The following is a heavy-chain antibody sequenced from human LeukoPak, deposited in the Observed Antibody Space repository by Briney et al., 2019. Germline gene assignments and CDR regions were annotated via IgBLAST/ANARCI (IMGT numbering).Heavy chain of an antibody. Sequence: SVKVSCKASGGTFSSYAISWVRQAPGQGLEWMGGIIPIFGTANYAQKFQGRVTITADESTGTAYMVLSSLRSEDTAVYYCARGESLVFHNYFDYWGQGTLVTVSS. CDR2: IIPIFGTA. J-gene: IGHJ4*02. V-gene: IGHV1-69*13. D-gene: IGHD6-6*01. CDR1: GGTFSSYA. CDR3: ARGESLVFHNYFDY.